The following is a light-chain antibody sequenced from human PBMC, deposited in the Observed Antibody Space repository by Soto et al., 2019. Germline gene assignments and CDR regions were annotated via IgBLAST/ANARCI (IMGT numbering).Light chain of an antibody. Sequence: EIGLTQSPATLSLSPGERATLSCRASQSVSSNYLAWYQQKPGQAPRLLIYDASSRATGIPARVSGSWSGTDFTLTTSRVEPEVFEVYYCQQYGSVITFGQGTRLEI. V-gene: IGKV3-20*01. CDR1: QSVSSNY. CDR2: DAS. CDR3: QQYGSVIT. J-gene: IGKJ5*01.